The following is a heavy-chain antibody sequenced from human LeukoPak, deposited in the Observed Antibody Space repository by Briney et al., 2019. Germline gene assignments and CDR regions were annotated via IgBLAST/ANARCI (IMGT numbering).Heavy chain of an antibody. V-gene: IGHV1-24*01. CDR3: ATSTGKYDSSGYYYYYYYMDV. CDR1: GYTLTELS. D-gene: IGHD3-22*01. CDR2: FDPEDGET. Sequence: ASVKVSCKVSGYTLTELSMHWVRQAPGKGLEWMGGFDPEDGETIYAQKFQGRVTMTEDTSTDTDYMELSSLRSEDTAVYYCATSTGKYDSSGYYYYYYYMDVWGKGTTVTVSS. J-gene: IGHJ6*03.